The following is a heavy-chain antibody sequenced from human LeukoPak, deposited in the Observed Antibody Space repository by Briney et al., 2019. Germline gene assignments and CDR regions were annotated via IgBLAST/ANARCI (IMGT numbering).Heavy chain of an antibody. CDR3: TTFPWGTDY. CDR1: GFTFTNGW. J-gene: IGHJ4*02. V-gene: IGHV3-15*01. D-gene: IGHD3-16*01. Sequence: GGSLRLSCAASGFTFTNGWMSWVRQAPGKGPEWVGRIKSKTDGGTTDYAAPVKGRFSISRDDSKNTLYLQMNSLKTEDTGVYYCTTFPWGTDYWGQGTLVTVSS. CDR2: IKSKTDGGTT.